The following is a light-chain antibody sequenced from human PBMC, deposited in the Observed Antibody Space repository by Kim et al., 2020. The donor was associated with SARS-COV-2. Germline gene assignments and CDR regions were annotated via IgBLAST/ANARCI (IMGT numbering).Light chain of an antibody. CDR3: QQYDSWLYT. V-gene: IGKV3-15*01. CDR1: QSVSRN. J-gene: IGKJ2*01. Sequence: SVSPGERATLSCRASQSVSRNLAWYQQRPGQAPRLLIYAASTRATGIPARFSGSGSGTEFTLTISSLLSEDFAIYYCQQYDSWLYTFGQGTKLEIK. CDR2: AAS.